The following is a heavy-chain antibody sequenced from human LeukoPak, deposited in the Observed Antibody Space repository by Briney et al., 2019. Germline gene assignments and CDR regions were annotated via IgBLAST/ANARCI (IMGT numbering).Heavy chain of an antibody. D-gene: IGHD6-13*01. CDR3: ARQRTTSLFGLYSSSWPYFDY. CDR1: GGSISSGSYY. CDR2: INHSGST. V-gene: IGHV4-39*01. J-gene: IGHJ4*02. Sequence: SETLSLTCTVSGGSISSGSYYWSWIRQPPGKGLEWIGEINHSGSTNYNPSLKSRVTISVDTSKNQFSLKLSSVTAADTAVYYCARQRTTSLFGLYSSSWPYFDYWGQGTLVTVSS.